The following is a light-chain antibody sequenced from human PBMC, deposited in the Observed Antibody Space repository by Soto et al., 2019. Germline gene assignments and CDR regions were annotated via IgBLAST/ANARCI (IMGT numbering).Light chain of an antibody. Sequence: IVMTQSPATLSVSPGERATLSCRASQNIYSNVAWYQQRPGQAPRLLIYRASTRATGIPARFSGSGSGTEFTLTISSLQSEDFTSYSCLQYHNLWAFGQGTKVEIK. CDR3: LQYHNLWA. J-gene: IGKJ1*01. CDR2: RAS. V-gene: IGKV3-15*01. CDR1: QNIYSN.